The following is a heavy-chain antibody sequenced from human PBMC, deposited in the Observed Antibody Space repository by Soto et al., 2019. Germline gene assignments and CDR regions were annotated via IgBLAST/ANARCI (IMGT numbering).Heavy chain of an antibody. CDR1: GFTFSSYW. CDR2: INSDGSST. J-gene: IGHJ6*03. Sequence: PGGSLRLSCAASGFTFSSYWMHWVRQAPGKGLVWVSRINSDGSSTSYADSVKGRFTISRDNAKNTLYLQMNSLRAEDTAVYYCARSDLDYYGSGYYYYYYMDVWGKGTTVTVSS. V-gene: IGHV3-74*01. D-gene: IGHD3-10*01. CDR3: ARSDLDYYGSGYYYYYYMDV.